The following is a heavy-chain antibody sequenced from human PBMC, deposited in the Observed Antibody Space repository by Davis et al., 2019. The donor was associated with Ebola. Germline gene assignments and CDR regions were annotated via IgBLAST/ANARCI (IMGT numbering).Heavy chain of an antibody. CDR2: ISYDGSNK. V-gene: IGHV3-30*03. CDR3: ARRLSG. D-gene: IGHD6-25*01. J-gene: IGHJ1*01. Sequence: GGSLRLSCAASGFTFSSYGMHWVRQAPGKGLEWVAVISYDGSNKYYADSVKGRFTISRDNSKNTLYLQMNSLRGEDTAVYYCARRLSGWGQGTLVTVSS. CDR1: GFTFSSYG.